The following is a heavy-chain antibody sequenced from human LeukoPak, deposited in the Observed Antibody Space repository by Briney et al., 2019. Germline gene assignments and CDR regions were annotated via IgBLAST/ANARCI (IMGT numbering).Heavy chain of an antibody. CDR3: ARDDRNYYYYGMDV. J-gene: IGHJ6*02. Sequence: SETLSLTCTVSGVYVSSGSFYWSWIRQPPGKGLEWIGYIYYSGSTNYNPSLKSRVTISVDTSKNQFSLKLSSVTAADTAVYYCARDDRNYYYYGMDVWGQGTTVTVSS. CDR1: GVYVSSGSFY. D-gene: IGHD1-14*01. CDR2: IYYSGST. V-gene: IGHV4-61*01.